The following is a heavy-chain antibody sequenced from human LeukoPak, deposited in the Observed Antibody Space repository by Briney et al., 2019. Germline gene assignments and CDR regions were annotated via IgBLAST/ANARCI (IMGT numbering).Heavy chain of an antibody. Sequence: SETLSLTCTVSGGSISSHYWNWIRQPPGKGLEWIGYIYYSGSTNYNPSLKSRVTISVDTSKNQFSLKLSSVTAADTAVYYCARGGWYPESFQHWGQGALVTVSS. D-gene: IGHD6-19*01. CDR3: ARGGWYPESFQH. CDR1: GGSISSHY. CDR2: IYYSGST. J-gene: IGHJ1*01. V-gene: IGHV4-59*11.